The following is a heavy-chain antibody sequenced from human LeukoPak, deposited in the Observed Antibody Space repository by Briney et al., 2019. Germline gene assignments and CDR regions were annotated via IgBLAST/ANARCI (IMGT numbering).Heavy chain of an antibody. Sequence: GASVKVSCKASGYTFTSYYMHWVRQAPGQGLEWMGIINPSGGSTSYAQKFQGRVTMTRDTSTSTVYMELSSLRSEDTAVYYCARAPAAAGVRAQHFDYWGQGTLVTVSS. J-gene: IGHJ4*02. D-gene: IGHD6-13*01. CDR3: ARAPAAAGVRAQHFDY. CDR2: INPSGGST. CDR1: GYTFTSYY. V-gene: IGHV1-46*01.